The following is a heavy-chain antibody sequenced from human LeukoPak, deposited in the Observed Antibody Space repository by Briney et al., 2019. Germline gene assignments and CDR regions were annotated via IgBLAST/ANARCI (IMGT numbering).Heavy chain of an antibody. J-gene: IGHJ4*02. V-gene: IGHV1-46*01. CDR1: GYTFTSYY. CDR2: INPSGGST. CDR3: AANLVAGTVPSDY. D-gene: IGHD6-19*01. Sequence: GASVKVSCKASGYTFTSYYMHWVRQAPGQGLEWMGIINPSGGSTSYAQKFQGRVTITRDMSTSTAYMELSSLRSEDTAVYYCAANLVAGTVPSDYWGQGTLVTVSS.